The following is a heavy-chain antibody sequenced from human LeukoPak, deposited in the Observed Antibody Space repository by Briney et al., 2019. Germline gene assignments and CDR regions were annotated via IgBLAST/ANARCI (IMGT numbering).Heavy chain of an antibody. D-gene: IGHD2-15*01. CDR1: GFPFSTYT. Sequence: GGSLRLSRAASGFPFSTYTMTWVRPAPGKGLERVSYITSSSSTVYYADSVKGRFTISRDNAKNSLYLQMSGLRAGDTAVYYCARNGALGSCSGGSCPFDHWGQGTLVTVSS. CDR2: ITSSSSTV. CDR3: ARNGALGSCSGGSCPFDH. J-gene: IGHJ4*02. V-gene: IGHV3-48*01.